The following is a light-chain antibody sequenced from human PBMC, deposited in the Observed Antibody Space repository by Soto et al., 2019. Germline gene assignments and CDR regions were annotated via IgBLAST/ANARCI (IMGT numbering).Light chain of an antibody. Sequence: DIQMTQSPSSLSASVGDRVTITCQASQDISNYLNWYQQKPGKAPKILIYDASVLAAGVTSRFRGGGSGTHFTLTISSLQAEDVATYKCQQFDTLPLACGGGNTEEIK. J-gene: IGKJ4*01. CDR2: DAS. V-gene: IGKV1-33*01. CDR3: QQFDTLPLA. CDR1: QDISNY.